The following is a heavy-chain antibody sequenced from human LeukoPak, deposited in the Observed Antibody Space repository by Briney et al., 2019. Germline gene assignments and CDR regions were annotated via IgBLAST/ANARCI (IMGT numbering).Heavy chain of an antibody. J-gene: IGHJ4*02. CDR3: AREGTGLVIITASFDY. CDR1: GGSISSSSSY. D-gene: IGHD3-9*01. V-gene: IGHV4-39*07. Sequence: SETLSLTCTVSGGSISSSSSYWSWIRQPPGKGLEWIGSIYYSGSTNYNPSLKSRVTISVDTSKNDFSLKLTSVTAADTAVYYCAREGTGLVIITASFDYGGQGILVTVSS. CDR2: IYYSGST.